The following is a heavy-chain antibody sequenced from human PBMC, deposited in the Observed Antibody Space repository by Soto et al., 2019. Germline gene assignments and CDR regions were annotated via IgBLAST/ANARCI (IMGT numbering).Heavy chain of an antibody. CDR3: ARDLTIAPATHPRFENYGMDV. CDR1: GYSFTSYG. CDR2: ISPYNGHT. J-gene: IGHJ6*02. D-gene: IGHD1-26*01. V-gene: IGHV1-18*01. Sequence: QVQLVQSAGEVKKPGASVKVSCKASGYSFTSYGISWVRRAPGQGLEWMGWISPYNGHTQFVERFQGRVTMTTDTSTKTAYMELRNLRSDDTAHYYCARDLTIAPATHPRFENYGMDVWGQGTTVIVSS.